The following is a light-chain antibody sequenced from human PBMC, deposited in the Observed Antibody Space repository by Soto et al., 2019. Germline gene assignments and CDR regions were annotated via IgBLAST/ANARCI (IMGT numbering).Light chain of an antibody. Sequence: QSALTQPASVSGSPGQSITISCTGTSSDVGGYNHVSWYQQHPGKAPKPMIYDVSNRPSGVSNRFSGSKSGNTASLSISGRQPADEADYHCSSYTSRNTRVFGGGTKLTVL. CDR3: SSYTSRNTRV. CDR2: DVS. CDR1: SSDVGGYNH. V-gene: IGLV2-14*01. J-gene: IGLJ3*02.